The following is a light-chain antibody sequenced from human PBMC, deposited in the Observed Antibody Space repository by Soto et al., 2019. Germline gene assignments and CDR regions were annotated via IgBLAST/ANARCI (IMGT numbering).Light chain of an antibody. CDR3: QQYNPYSPWT. Sequence: DIQMTQSPSTLSASVGDRVTITCRASQSITGWCAWFQQKPGKAPKRLISKASRLESGVPSRFSGSGSGTEFTLSISGLQPDDFSTYYCQQYNPYSPWTFGQGTKVEIK. CDR1: QSITGW. V-gene: IGKV1-5*03. J-gene: IGKJ1*01. CDR2: KAS.